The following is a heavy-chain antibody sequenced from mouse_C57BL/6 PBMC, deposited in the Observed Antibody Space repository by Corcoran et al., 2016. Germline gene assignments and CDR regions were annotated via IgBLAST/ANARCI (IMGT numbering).Heavy chain of an antibody. D-gene: IGHD2-5*01. Sequence: DVQLQESGPGLVKPSQSLSLTCSVTGYSITSGYYWNWIRQFPGNKLEWMGYISYDGSNNYNPSLKNRISITRDTSKNQFFLKLNSVTTEDTATYYCARDRGAYYSNYGYFDYWGQGTTLTVSS. CDR3: ARDRGAYYSNYGYFDY. V-gene: IGHV3-6*01. CDR1: GYSITSGYY. CDR2: ISYDGSN. J-gene: IGHJ2*01.